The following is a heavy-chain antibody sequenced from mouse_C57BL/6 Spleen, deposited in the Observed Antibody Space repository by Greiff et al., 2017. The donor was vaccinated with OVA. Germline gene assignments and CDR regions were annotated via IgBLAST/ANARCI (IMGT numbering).Heavy chain of an antibody. CDR3: AVSPSYYYGSGLLDY. Sequence: QVQLQQSGAELVRPGSSVKLSCKASGYTFTSYWMHWVKQRPIQGLEWIGNIDPSDSETHYNQKFKDKATLTVDKSSSTAYMQLSSLTSEDSAVYDCAVSPSYYYGSGLLDYWGQGTTLTVSS. J-gene: IGHJ2*01. V-gene: IGHV1-52*01. D-gene: IGHD1-1*01. CDR2: IDPSDSET. CDR1: GYTFTSYW.